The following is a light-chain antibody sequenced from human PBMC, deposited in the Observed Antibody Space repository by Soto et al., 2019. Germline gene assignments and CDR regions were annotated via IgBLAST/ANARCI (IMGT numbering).Light chain of an antibody. Sequence: EIVMTQSPATLYVSPGERATLSCSASQSVSSNLAWYQQKPGQAPRLLIYGASTRATGIPARFSGSGSGTEFTLTISSLQSEDFAVYYCQQYNNWPPLIFGGGTKVEIK. CDR1: QSVSSN. CDR3: QQYNNWPPLI. V-gene: IGKV3-15*01. J-gene: IGKJ4*01. CDR2: GAS.